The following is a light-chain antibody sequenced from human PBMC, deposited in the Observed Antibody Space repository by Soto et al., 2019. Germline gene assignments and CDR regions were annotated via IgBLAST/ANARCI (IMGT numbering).Light chain of an antibody. CDR1: QDVRGA. CDR2: DVS. V-gene: IGKV1-13*02. CDR3: QQSSSSPIT. Sequence: AIQLTQSPSSLSASVGDRVTISCRASQDVRGALAWYQQKPGSAPKILIYDVSVLESGVPTRFSGSGSGTDVTLTISSLQPVDFAAYYCQQSSSSPITFGQGTQLEIK. J-gene: IGKJ5*01.